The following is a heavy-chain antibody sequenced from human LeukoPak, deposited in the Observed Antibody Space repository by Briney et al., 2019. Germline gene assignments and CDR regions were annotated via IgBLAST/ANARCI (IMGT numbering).Heavy chain of an antibody. V-gene: IGHV3-9*01. Sequence: PGGSLRLSCAASGFTFDDYAMHWVRQAPGKGLEWVSGIGWNSESIDYADSVKGRFTISRDNAKNSLYLQMNSLRAEDTAIYYCAKGTVEYSSSWYWGWFDPWGQGTLVTVSS. CDR2: IGWNSESI. CDR1: GFTFDDYA. CDR3: AKGTVEYSSSWYWGWFDP. J-gene: IGHJ5*02. D-gene: IGHD6-13*01.